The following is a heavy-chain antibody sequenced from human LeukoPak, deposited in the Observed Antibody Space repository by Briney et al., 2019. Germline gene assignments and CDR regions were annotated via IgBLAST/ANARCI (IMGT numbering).Heavy chain of an antibody. Sequence: ASVKVSCKASGYTFTSYDINWVRQATGQGLERMGWMNPNSGNTGYAQKFQGRVTMARNTSISTAYMELSSLRSEDTAVYYCAREMDGPYGSGRPLDYWGQGTLVTVSS. CDR1: GYTFTSYD. J-gene: IGHJ4*02. CDR2: MNPNSGNT. D-gene: IGHD3-10*01. CDR3: AREMDGPYGSGRPLDY. V-gene: IGHV1-8*01.